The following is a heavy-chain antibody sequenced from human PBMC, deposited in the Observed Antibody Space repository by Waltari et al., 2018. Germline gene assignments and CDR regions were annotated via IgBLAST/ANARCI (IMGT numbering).Heavy chain of an antibody. CDR3: ARGLGDYTY. CDR1: GFNFSTYN. V-gene: IGHV3-48*02. CDR2: IKSNGSTI. J-gene: IGHJ4*02. D-gene: IGHD4-17*01. Sequence: EVQLVESGGGLVQRGGSLRLPRAASGFNFSTYNMNWVRQAPGKGLEWISYIKSNGSTIHYADSVKGRFTISRDNAKNSLYLQMNSLRYEDTAVYYCARGLGDYTYWGQGTLVTVSS.